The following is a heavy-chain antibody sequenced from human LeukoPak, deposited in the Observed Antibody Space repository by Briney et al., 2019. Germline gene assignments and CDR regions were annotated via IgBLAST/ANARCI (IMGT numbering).Heavy chain of an antibody. CDR1: GGSISSYY. Sequence: SETLSLTCTVSGGSISSYYWSWIRQPAGKGLEWIGRIYTSGSSNSNPSLKSRVTMSADTSKNQFSLKLSSVTAADTAVYYCARDISVAGSFLLFDYWGQRTVVTVSS. CDR3: ARDISVAGSFLLFDY. V-gene: IGHV4-4*07. CDR2: IYTSGSS. D-gene: IGHD6-19*01. J-gene: IGHJ4*02.